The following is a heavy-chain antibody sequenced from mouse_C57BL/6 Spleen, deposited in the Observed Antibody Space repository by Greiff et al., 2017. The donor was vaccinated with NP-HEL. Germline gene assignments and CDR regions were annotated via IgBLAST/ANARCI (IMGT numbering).Heavy chain of an antibody. CDR2: INYDGSST. V-gene: IGHV5-16*01. CDR3: AREDYYDYDVLSY. CDR1: GFTFSDYY. Sequence: EVMLVESEGGLVQPGSSMKLSCTASGFTFSDYYMAWVRQVPEKGLEWVANINYDGSSTYYLDSLKSRFIISRNNAKNILYLQMSSLKSEDTATYYCAREDYYDYDVLSYWGQGTLVTVSA. D-gene: IGHD2-4*01. J-gene: IGHJ3*01.